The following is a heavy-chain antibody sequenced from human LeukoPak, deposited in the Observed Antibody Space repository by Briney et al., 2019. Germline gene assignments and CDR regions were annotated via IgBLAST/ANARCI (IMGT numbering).Heavy chain of an antibody. CDR3: VRHRTASDY. CDR1: GGSFSGYY. Sequence: ETLSLTCAVYGGSFSGYYWSWVRQAPGKGLEWVSSITPRGDYIYYADSLKGRFTISRDNAKNSLYLQMSSLRAEDTAVYYCVRHRTASDYWGQGALVTVSS. D-gene: IGHD1-1*01. CDR2: ITPRGDYI. J-gene: IGHJ4*02. V-gene: IGHV3-21*01.